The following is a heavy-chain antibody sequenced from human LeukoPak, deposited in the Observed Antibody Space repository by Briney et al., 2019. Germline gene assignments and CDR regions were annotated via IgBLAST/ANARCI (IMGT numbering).Heavy chain of an antibody. V-gene: IGHV4-34*01. CDR1: GGSFSGYY. Sequence: SETLSLTCAVYGGSFSGYYWSWIRQPPEKGLEWIGETNHSGSTNYNPSLKSRVTISVDTSKNQFSLKLSSVTAADTAVYYCARASPCSGGSCYRLLYYYYYMDVWGKGTTVTVSS. CDR2: TNHSGST. J-gene: IGHJ6*03. CDR3: ARASPCSGGSCYRLLYYYYYMDV. D-gene: IGHD2-15*01.